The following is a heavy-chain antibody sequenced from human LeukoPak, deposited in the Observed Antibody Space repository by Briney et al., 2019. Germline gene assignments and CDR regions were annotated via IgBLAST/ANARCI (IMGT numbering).Heavy chain of an antibody. J-gene: IGHJ4*02. Sequence: ASVKVSCKISGYTLTEVSMHWVRQAPGKGLEWMGGFAPGDGETIYAQNFQGRLIVTEDTSTDIAYMELSSLRSEDTAVYYCATEIVGYGDVNYFDSWGQGTLVTVSS. CDR1: GYTLTEVS. D-gene: IGHD4-17*01. V-gene: IGHV1-24*01. CDR2: FAPGDGET. CDR3: ATEIVGYGDVNYFDS.